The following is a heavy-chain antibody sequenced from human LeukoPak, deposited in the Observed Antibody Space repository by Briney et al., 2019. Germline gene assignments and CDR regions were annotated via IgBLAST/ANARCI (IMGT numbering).Heavy chain of an antibody. J-gene: IGHJ4*02. Sequence: GGSLRLSCAASGFTFSSYWMHWVRQAPGKGLVWVSRINSDGSSTSYADSVKGRFTISRDNAKNTLYLQMNSLRAEDTAVYYCVRITAAGFSDYWGQGTLVTVSS. CDR2: INSDGSST. CDR1: GFTFSSYW. V-gene: IGHV3-74*01. CDR3: VRITAAGFSDY. D-gene: IGHD6-13*01.